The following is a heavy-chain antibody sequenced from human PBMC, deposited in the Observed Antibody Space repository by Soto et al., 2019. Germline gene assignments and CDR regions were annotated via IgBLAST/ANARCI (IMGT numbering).Heavy chain of an antibody. D-gene: IGHD3-3*01. V-gene: IGHV4-59*01. J-gene: IGHJ6*02. Sequence: TLSLTFPSPGCSISSYYWSWIRQPPGKGLGWIGYIHYSGRTNYNPSLKSRVTIAVDTAKSQFSLKLSSVTAADTAVYYCARGKGVQARKYYDFWSGYSNGMDDWGQGTTVTVSS. CDR1: GCSISSYY. CDR2: IHYSGRT. CDR3: ARGKGVQARKYYDFWSGYSNGMDD.